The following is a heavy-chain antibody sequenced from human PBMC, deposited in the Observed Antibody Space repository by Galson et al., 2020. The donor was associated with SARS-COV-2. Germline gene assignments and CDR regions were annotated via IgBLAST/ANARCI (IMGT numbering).Heavy chain of an antibody. D-gene: IGHD5-18*01. J-gene: IGHJ6*03. Sequence: SETLSLTCAVYGGSFRNYYWTWIRQSPEKGLEWLGEINHRGSTNYNPSLKSRVAMSVDASKNQFSLKLSSVTAADTVVYYCARDVVDTTMVTRYFYYMDVWGKGTTVAVSS. CDR1: GGSFRNYY. V-gene: IGHV4-34*01. CDR2: INHRGST. CDR3: ARDVVDTTMVTRYFYYMDV.